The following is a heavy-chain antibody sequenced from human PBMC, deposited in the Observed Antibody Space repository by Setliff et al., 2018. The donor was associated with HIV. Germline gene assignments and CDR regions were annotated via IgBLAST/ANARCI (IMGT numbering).Heavy chain of an antibody. CDR3: ARDKDMTVAFDL. CDR1: GFTFGDSV. Sequence: GGSLRLSCKGSGFTFGDSVMSWFRQAPGKGLEWVGFIRGKAYGNYMFYADSVKGRLTISRDNAGNSLSLLMNSLRAEDTAVYFCARDKDMTVAFDLWGQGTPVTVSS. V-gene: IGHV3-21*01. J-gene: IGHJ4*02. D-gene: IGHD3-22*01. CDR2: IRGKAYGNYM.